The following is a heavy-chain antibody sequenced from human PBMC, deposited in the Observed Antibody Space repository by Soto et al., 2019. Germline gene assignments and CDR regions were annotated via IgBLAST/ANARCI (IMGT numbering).Heavy chain of an antibody. D-gene: IGHD5-12*01. V-gene: IGHV3-23*01. CDR1: GFTFSSYA. J-gene: IGHJ4*02. Sequence: GGSLRLSCAASGFTFSSYAMSWVRQAPGKGLEWVSAISGSGGSTYYADSVKGRFTISRDNSKNTLYLQMNSLRAEDTAVYYCAKDSHELFGYSGYESEEPSDYWGQGTLVTVSS. CDR3: AKDSHELFGYSGYESEEPSDY. CDR2: ISGSGGST.